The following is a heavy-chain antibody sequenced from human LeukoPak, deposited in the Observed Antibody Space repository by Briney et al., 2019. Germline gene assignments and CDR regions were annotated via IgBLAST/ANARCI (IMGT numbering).Heavy chain of an antibody. CDR3: YRASANWNDGTYKSYGLDV. V-gene: IGHV1-69*08. Sequence: GSAVKVSCKASGGTLTAYTFAWVRQAPGQGLEWMGRTNPVLGATDYAQSFQGRRKLTVDTSPYTAFTELKSLAPDDAAVYYCYRASANWNDGTYKSYGLDVWGQGTAVTVSS. CDR1: GGTLTAYT. D-gene: IGHD1-1*01. J-gene: IGHJ6*02. CDR2: TNPVLGAT.